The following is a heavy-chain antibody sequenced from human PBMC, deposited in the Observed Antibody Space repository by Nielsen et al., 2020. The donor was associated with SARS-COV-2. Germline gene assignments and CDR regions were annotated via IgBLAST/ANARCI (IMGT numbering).Heavy chain of an antibody. J-gene: IGHJ4*02. D-gene: IGHD3-22*01. V-gene: IGHV3-23*01. CDR3: AKDLGSSGYYDY. CDR1: GFTFSSYA. Sequence: CAASGFTFSSYAMSWVRQAPGKGLEWVSAISGSGGSTYYADSVKGRFTISRDNSKNTLYLQMNSLRAEDTAVYYCAKDLGSSGYYDYWGQGTLVTVSS. CDR2: ISGSGGST.